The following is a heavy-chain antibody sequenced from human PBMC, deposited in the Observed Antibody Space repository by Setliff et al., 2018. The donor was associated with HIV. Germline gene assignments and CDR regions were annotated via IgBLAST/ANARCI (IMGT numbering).Heavy chain of an antibody. CDR1: GDSISSGGYY. Sequence: PAETLSLTCTVPGDSISSGGYYWRWIRQPAGQGLEWIGRIYTSGNTNYNPSTNYNPSLKSRITLSLETSRNQFSLRVTSVTATDTAVYYCTRQSPVAGSGAFDIWGQGTMVTVSS. CDR3: TRQSPVAGSGAFDI. V-gene: IGHV4-61*02. J-gene: IGHJ3*02. CDR2: IYTSGNTNYNPST. D-gene: IGHD6-19*01.